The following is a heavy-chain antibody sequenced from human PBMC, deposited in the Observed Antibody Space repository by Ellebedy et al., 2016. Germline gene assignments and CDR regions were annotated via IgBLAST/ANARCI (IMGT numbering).Heavy chain of an antibody. CDR1: GLTFTSYS. V-gene: IGHV3-48*04. D-gene: IGHD3-16*02. CDR3: ARDSYLIGLPGASFDH. J-gene: IGHJ4*02. CDR2: ISGSRNVI. Sequence: GGSLRLSXEVSGLTFTSYSLNWVRQAPGKGLEWISYISGSRNVISYADSVRGRFTVSRDNARNSLYLQMNNLRAEDTAVYYCARDSYLIGLPGASFDHWGQGTLVTVSS.